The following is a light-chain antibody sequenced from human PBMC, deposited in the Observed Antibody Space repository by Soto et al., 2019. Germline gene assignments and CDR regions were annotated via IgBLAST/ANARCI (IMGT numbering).Light chain of an antibody. J-gene: IGKJ1*01. Sequence: EIMLTQSPATLSLTPGERPTLSCRASQSVSSYLAWYQQKPGQAPRLLIYDASKRATGIPARFSGSGSGTDFTLTISSLEPEDFAVYYCQQRDIWPWTFGQGTKVDIK. CDR2: DAS. V-gene: IGKV3-11*01. CDR3: QQRDIWPWT. CDR1: QSVSSY.